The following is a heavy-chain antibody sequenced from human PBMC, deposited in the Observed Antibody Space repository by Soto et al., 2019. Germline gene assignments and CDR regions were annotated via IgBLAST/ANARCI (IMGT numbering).Heavy chain of an antibody. CDR2: INGDGSSA. J-gene: IGHJ6*02. V-gene: IGHV3-74*01. D-gene: IGHD3-10*01. CDR3: ARAVRSGSYPYYYYGMDV. Sequence: GGSLRLSCAASGFTFSSFWMHWVRQAPGKGLVWVSRINGDGSSASYADSVKGRFTISRDNAKNTLYLQMNSLRAEDTAVYYCARAVRSGSYPYYYYGMDVWGQGTTVT. CDR1: GFTFSSFW.